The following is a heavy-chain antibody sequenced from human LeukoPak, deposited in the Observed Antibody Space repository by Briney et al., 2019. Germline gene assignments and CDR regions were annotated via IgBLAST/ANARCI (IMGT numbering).Heavy chain of an antibody. D-gene: IGHD6-19*01. CDR3: ARGDSSGWPYFDY. J-gene: IGHJ4*02. V-gene: IGHV4-59*01. CDR1: GGSFSGYY. Sequence: SETLSLTCAVYGGSFSGYYWSWIRQPPGKGLEWIGYIYRSGSTNYNPSLRSRVTISLDTSKNQFSLKLSSVTAADTAVYYCARGDSSGWPYFDYWGQGALVTVSS. CDR2: IYRSGST.